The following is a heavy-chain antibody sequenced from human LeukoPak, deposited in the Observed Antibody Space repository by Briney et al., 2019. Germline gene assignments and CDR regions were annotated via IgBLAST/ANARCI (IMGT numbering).Heavy chain of an antibody. CDR1: AFTFSRSA. V-gene: IGHV3-23*01. CDR3: AKGGSTVTTEDVVDY. J-gene: IGHJ4*02. Sequence: GGSLRLSCAASAFTFSRSAMSWVRQAPGKGLEWVSVISGGGGITNYADSVKGRFAISRDNSNNTLSQQMNSLRVEDTAVYYCAKGGSTVTTEDVVDYWGQGTLVTVSS. CDR2: ISGGGGIT. D-gene: IGHD4-17*01.